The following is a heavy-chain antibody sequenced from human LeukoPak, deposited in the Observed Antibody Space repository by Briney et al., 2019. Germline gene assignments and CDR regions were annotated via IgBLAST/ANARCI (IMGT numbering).Heavy chain of an antibody. V-gene: IGHV3-23*01. CDR1: GFTFSSCA. D-gene: IGHD3-22*01. Sequence: GGSLRLSCAASGFTFSSCAMSWVRQAPGKGLEWVSAISGSGGSTYYADSVKGRFTISRDNSKNTLYLQMNSLRAEDTAVYYCAKDEDYYDSSGYWSWGQGTLVTVSS. CDR2: ISGSGGST. CDR3: AKDEDYYDSSGYWS. J-gene: IGHJ5*02.